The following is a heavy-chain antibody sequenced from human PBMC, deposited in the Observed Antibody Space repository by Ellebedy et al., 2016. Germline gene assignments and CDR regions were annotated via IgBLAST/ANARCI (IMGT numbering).Heavy chain of an antibody. Sequence: SETLSLXCTVSGDSIGGSISYWGWLRQPPGKGLEWIGSIYYSGITYHNPSLKSRVTMSVDTSKNQFSLNLNSVTAADTAVYYCTRGHSRGWYAVVDFWGQGTLVTVSS. CDR1: GDSIGGSISY. V-gene: IGHV4-39*01. CDR3: TRGHSRGWYAVVDF. J-gene: IGHJ4*02. CDR2: IYYSGIT. D-gene: IGHD6-19*01.